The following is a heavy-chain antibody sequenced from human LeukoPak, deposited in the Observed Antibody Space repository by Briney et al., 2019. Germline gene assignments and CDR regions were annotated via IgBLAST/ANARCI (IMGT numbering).Heavy chain of an antibody. CDR1: GFTFDNYA. Sequence: PGGSLRLFCAASGFTFDNYAMSWVRQTPGKGLEWVSGIGIITNNTYYGDSVQGRFTISRDNSNNTVYLQMNNLRAEDTAVYYCVKRFYYMDAWGKGITVTVSS. D-gene: IGHD3-3*01. CDR2: IGIITNNT. V-gene: IGHV3-23*01. J-gene: IGHJ6*03. CDR3: VKRFYYMDA.